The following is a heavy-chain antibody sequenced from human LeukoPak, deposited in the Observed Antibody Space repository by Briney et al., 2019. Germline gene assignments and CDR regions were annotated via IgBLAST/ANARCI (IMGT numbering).Heavy chain of an antibody. V-gene: IGHV4-34*01. Sequence: SETLSLTCAVSGESFSDDYWTWIRQPPGKGLEWIGEINHSGSTNYNLSLKSRVTISVDMSKNQFSLRLTSVTAADTAVYYCARGGDYGVKIDHWGQGTLVTVSS. CDR1: GESFSDDY. CDR3: ARGGDYGVKIDH. D-gene: IGHD4-17*01. J-gene: IGHJ4*02. CDR2: INHSGST.